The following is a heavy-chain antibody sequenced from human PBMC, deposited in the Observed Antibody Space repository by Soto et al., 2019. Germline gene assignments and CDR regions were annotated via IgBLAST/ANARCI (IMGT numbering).Heavy chain of an antibody. CDR3: ARCGCRDGYNHPGDY. Sequence: QVQLVESGGGVVQPGRSLRLSCAASGFTFSSYAMHWVRQAPGKGLEWVAVISYDGSNKYYADSVKGRFTISRDNSKNALDLQMNSMRAEDTAVYYCARCGCRDGYNHPGDYWGQGTLVTVSS. J-gene: IGHJ4*02. V-gene: IGHV3-30-3*01. D-gene: IGHD5-12*01. CDR1: GFTFSSYA. CDR2: ISYDGSNK.